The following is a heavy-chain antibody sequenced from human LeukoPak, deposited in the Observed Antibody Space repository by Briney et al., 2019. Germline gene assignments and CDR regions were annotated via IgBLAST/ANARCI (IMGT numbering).Heavy chain of an antibody. CDR2: IYHSGST. J-gene: IGHJ4*02. CDR1: GGSISSGGYS. CDR3: ARVGGDGRPDYRFDY. D-gene: IGHD3-16*01. Sequence: SETLSLTCAVSGGSISSGGYSWSWTRQPPGKGLEWIGYIYHSGSTYYNPSLKSRVTISVDRSKNQFSLKLSSVTAADTAVYYCARVGGDGRPDYRFDYWGQGTLVTVSS. V-gene: IGHV4-30-2*01.